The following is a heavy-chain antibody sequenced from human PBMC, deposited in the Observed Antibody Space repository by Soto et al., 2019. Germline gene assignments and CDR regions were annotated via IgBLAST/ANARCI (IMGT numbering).Heavy chain of an antibody. CDR3: AGEVAAGY. V-gene: IGHV3-30*03. J-gene: IGHJ1*01. CDR2: ISRDGGTK. D-gene: IGHD2-21*01. CDR1: GFTVSTYG. Sequence: QVQLVESGGGVVQPGRSLRLSCAASGFTVSTYGMHWVRQAPGKGLEWVAVISRDGGTKYYAGSVKGRFTISRDVSRNTLFLEMNSLRGVDVAVYHCAGEVAAGYWGQGTLVTVSS.